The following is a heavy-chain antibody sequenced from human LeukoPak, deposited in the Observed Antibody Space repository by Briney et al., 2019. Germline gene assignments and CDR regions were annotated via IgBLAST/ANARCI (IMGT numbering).Heavy chain of an antibody. D-gene: IGHD2-21*02. Sequence: PGGSLRLSCAASGFTFSSYAMHWVRQAPGKGLEWVAVISYDGSNKYYADSVKGRFTISRDNAKNSLYLQMSNLRPEDTSVYYCARDYNYSGGDRYYDAFDIWGQGTMVTVSS. V-gene: IGHV3-30-3*01. CDR3: ARDYNYSGGDRYYDAFDI. CDR2: ISYDGSNK. J-gene: IGHJ3*02. CDR1: GFTFSSYA.